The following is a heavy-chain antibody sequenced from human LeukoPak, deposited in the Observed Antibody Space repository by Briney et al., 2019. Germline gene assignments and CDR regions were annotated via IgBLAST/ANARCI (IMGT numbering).Heavy chain of an antibody. V-gene: IGHV3-23*01. Sequence: GGSLRLSCAASGFTFSSYAMHWVRQAPGKGLEWVSGISGSGGTTDYADSVKGRFTISRDNSKKTLYLQMKSLRAEDTAVYYCAKDTMVRGVESYYFDYWGQGTLVTVSS. D-gene: IGHD3-10*01. CDR2: ISGSGGTT. J-gene: IGHJ4*02. CDR3: AKDTMVRGVESYYFDY. CDR1: GFTFSSYA.